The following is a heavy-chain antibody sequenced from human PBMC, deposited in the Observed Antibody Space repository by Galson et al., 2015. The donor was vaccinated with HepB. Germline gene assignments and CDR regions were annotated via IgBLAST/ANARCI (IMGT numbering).Heavy chain of an antibody. J-gene: IGHJ2*01. V-gene: IGHV4-61*02. CDR1: GGSISSGSYY. CDR3: ARDNPYYYDSSGYVYFDL. Sequence: TLSLTCTVSGGSISSGSYYWSWIRQPAGKGLEWIGRIYTSGSTNYNPSLKSRVTMSVDTSKNQFSLKLSSVTAADTAVYYCARDNPYYYDSSGYVYFDLWGRGTLVTVSS. D-gene: IGHD3-22*01. CDR2: IYTSGST.